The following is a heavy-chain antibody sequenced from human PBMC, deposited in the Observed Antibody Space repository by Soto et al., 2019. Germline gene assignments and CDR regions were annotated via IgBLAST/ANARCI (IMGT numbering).Heavy chain of an antibody. Sequence: QVKLVESGGGVVQSGRSLRLSCAASGFTFSRHGMHWVRPAPGKGLEWVALIWYDGTIKYYVNSVKSRFTITRANSTNTLYLQMNSLRAEDTAVYYCARDTPLGYLYFDLWGRGALVTVSS. V-gene: IGHV3-33*01. CDR2: IWYDGTIK. J-gene: IGHJ2*01. CDR1: GFTFSRHG. D-gene: IGHD1-26*01. CDR3: ARDTPLGYLYFDL.